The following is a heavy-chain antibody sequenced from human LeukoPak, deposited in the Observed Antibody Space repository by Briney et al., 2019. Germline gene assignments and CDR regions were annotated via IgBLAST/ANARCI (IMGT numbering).Heavy chain of an antibody. V-gene: IGHV4-59*01. D-gene: IGHD3-22*01. CDR3: ARYYSSGYTYYFDS. J-gene: IGHJ4*02. CDR1: GGSHSGYY. CDR2: IHYSGNT. Sequence: SETLSLTCTVSGGSHSGYYWSWLRQSPGKGLEWIGYIHYSGNTIYNPSLKSRVTISVDTSNNQFSLNLRSVTAADTAVYYCARYYSSGYTYYFDSWGQGTLVTVSS.